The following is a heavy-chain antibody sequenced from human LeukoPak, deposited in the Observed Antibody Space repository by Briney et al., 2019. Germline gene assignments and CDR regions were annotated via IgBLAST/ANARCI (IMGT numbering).Heavy chain of an antibody. V-gene: IGHV3-23*01. CDR2: ISGSGGST. D-gene: IGHD6-13*01. CDR3: AKDPAGMGAFDI. J-gene: IGHJ3*02. CDR1: GFTFSSYA. Sequence: TGGSLRLSCAASGFTFSSYAMSWVRQAPGKGLEWVSAISGSGGSTYYADSVKGRFTISRDNSKNTLYLQMNSLRAEDTAVYYCAKDPAGMGAFDIWGQGTMVTVSS.